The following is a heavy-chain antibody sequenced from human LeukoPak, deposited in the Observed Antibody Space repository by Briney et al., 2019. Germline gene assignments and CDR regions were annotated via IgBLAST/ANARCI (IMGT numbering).Heavy chain of an antibody. V-gene: IGHV3-53*01. Sequence: QAGGSLRLSCAASGFTVSSNYMSWVRQAPGKGLEWVSVIYSGGSTYYADSVKGRFTISRDNSKNTLYLQMNSLRAEDTAVYYCASGSGSYRTPYYYTDVWGTGTTVTVSS. CDR2: IYSGGST. D-gene: IGHD3-10*01. CDR3: ASGSGSYRTPYYYTDV. CDR1: GFTVSSNY. J-gene: IGHJ6*03.